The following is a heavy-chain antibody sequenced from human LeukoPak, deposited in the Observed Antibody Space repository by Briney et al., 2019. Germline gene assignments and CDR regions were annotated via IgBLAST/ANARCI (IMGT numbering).Heavy chain of an antibody. CDR1: GFTFSTYN. CDR3: ARDGAVGSGSEFDH. D-gene: IGHD6-19*01. CDR2: ISTSNSDI. J-gene: IGHJ4*02. Sequence: GGSLRLSCAASGFTFSTYNMNWVRQAPRKGLEWVSSISTSNSDIYYADSMKGRFTISRDNAKNSVYLQMNSLRAEDTAVYYCARDGAVGSGSEFDHWGQGTLVTVSS. V-gene: IGHV3-21*01.